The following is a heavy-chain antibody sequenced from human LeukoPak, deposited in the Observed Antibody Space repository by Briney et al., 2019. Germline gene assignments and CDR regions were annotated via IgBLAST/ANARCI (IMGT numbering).Heavy chain of an antibody. Sequence: ASVKVSCKASGYTFTSYGISWVRQAPGQGLEWMGWISAYNGNTNHAQKLQGRVTMTTDTSTSTAYMELRSLRSDGTAVYYCARDQGWLHQIMQGPLDYWGQGTLVTVSS. CDR3: ARDQGWLHQIMQGPLDY. CDR2: ISAYNGNT. CDR1: GYTFTSYG. D-gene: IGHD5-24*01. V-gene: IGHV1-18*01. J-gene: IGHJ4*02.